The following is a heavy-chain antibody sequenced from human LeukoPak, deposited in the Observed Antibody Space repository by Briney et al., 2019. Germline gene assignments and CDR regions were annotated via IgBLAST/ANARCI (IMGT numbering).Heavy chain of an antibody. CDR2: IYSSGST. D-gene: IGHD4-11*01. J-gene: IGHJ6*03. Sequence: SETLSLTCTVSGGSIRSYYWSWIRQPPGKGLEWIGYIYSSGSTNYNPSLKGRVTISVDMSKNQFSLKLSSVTAADTAVYYCARLSNPTRGHHYYYMDAWGKGTTVTVSS. V-gene: IGHV4-4*09. CDR1: GGSIRSYY. CDR3: ARLSNPTRGHHYYYMDA.